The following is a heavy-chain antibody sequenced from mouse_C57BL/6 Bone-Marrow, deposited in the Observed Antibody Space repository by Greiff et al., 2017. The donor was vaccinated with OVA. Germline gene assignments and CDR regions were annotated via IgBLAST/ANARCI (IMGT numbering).Heavy chain of an antibody. D-gene: IGHD2-4*01. CDR3: ARGSYYDYDTFAY. J-gene: IGHJ3*01. CDR1: GYSITSGYY. CDR2: ISYDGSN. Sequence: ESGPGLVKPSQSLSLTCSVTGYSITSGYYWNWIRQFPGNKLEWMGYISYDGSNNYNPSLKNRISITRDTSKNQFFLKLNSVTTEDTATYYCARGSYYDYDTFAYWGQGTLVTVSA. V-gene: IGHV3-6*01.